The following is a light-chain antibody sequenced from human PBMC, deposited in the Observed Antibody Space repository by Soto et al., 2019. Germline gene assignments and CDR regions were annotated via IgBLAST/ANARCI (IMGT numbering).Light chain of an antibody. CDR2: DAS. CDR1: QSVSSN. V-gene: IGKV3-15*01. Sequence: EVGMSPSPASLSVTPGESATLSCRARQSVSSNLAWHQQIPGQSPRILMYDASTRATGISGRFIGSESGREFILKISSLQSENWPVDCFQQYHSLPVASVQGTRQ. CDR3: QQYHSLPVA. J-gene: IGKJ5*01.